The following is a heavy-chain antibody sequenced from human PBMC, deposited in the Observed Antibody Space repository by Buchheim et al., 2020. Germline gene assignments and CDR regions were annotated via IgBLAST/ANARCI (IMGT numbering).Heavy chain of an antibody. CDR2: IIGSGSRT. V-gene: IGHV3-23*01. CDR3: AKGGYCSSSDCYRAYYYYNMDA. J-gene: IGHJ6*02. D-gene: IGHD2-2*01. Sequence: EVQLLESGGGLVQPGGSLRLSCAASGFTFNNYAMNWVRQVPGKGLEWVSGIIGSGSRTYYADSVKGRLTISRDNSKGTLYLQMNSLSAEDTAVYYCAKGGYCSSSDCYRAYYYYNMDAWGQGTT. CDR1: GFTFNNYA.